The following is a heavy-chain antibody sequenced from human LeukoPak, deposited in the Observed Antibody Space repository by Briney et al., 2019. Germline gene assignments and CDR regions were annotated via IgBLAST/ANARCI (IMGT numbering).Heavy chain of an antibody. V-gene: IGHV1-3*01. CDR2: INAGNGNT. CDR1: GYTFTIYA. CDR3: ARAGRLWFGELDV. D-gene: IGHD3-10*01. J-gene: IGHJ6*02. Sequence: ASVNVSFKASGYTFTIYAMHWVRQAPGQRLEWMGWINAGNGNTKYSQKFQGRVTITRDTSASTAYMELSSLRSEDTAVYYCARAGRLWFGELDVWGQGTTVTVSS.